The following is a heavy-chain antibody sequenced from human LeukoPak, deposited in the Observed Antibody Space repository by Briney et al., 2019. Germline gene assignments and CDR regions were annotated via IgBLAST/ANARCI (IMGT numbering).Heavy chain of an antibody. CDR1: GFTFDDYA. D-gene: IGHD3-22*01. CDR3: ANSDYYDSSGSTHDAFDI. V-gene: IGHV3-43*02. J-gene: IGHJ3*02. CDR2: ISGDGGST. Sequence: PGGSLRLSCAASGFTFDDYAMHWVRQAPGKGLEWVSLISGDGGSTYYADSVKGRFTIFRDNSKNSLYLQMNSLRTEDTALYYCANSDYYDSSGSTHDAFDIWGQGTMVTVSS.